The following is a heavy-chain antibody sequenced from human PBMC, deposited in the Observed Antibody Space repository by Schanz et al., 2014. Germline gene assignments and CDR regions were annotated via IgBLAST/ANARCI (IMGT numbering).Heavy chain of an antibody. CDR3: AKPPPGYLITWYTYYFVS. Sequence: EVVLVESGGASVQPGGSLRLSCAASGFTFSNYVMDWVRQAPGTGLAWVASITYNGDSTYYTDSVKGRFTISRDNSRNTLYLQMDGLRAEDTAVYYCAKPPPGYLITWYTYYFVSWGQGTLVTVSS. CDR1: GFTFSNYV. D-gene: IGHD1-1*01. CDR2: ITYNGDST. J-gene: IGHJ4*02. V-gene: IGHV3-23*04.